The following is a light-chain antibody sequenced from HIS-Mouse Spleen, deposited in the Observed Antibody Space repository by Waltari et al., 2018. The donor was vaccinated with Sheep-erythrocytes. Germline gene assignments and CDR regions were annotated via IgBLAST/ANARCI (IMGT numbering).Light chain of an antibody. CDR3: QQSYSTPQFT. CDR2: AAS. Sequence: DIQMTQSPSSLSASVGDRVTITCRASQSIRSYLNWYQQKPGKAPKPLIYAASSLQSGVPSRISGSGSGTDFALTISSLQPEDFATYYCQQSYSTPQFTFGPGTKVDIK. J-gene: IGKJ3*01. CDR1: QSIRSY. V-gene: IGKV1-39*01.